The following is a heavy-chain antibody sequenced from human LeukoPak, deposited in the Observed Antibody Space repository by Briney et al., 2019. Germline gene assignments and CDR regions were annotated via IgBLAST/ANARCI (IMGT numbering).Heavy chain of an antibody. D-gene: IGHD6-19*01. CDR2: INPNSGAT. V-gene: IGHV1-2*02. J-gene: IGHJ4*02. CDR3: ARVLSYSSGWYDY. Sequence: GASVKVSCKASGYTFTGYYMHWVRQAPGQGLEWMGWINPNSGATNSAQKFQGRVTMTRDTSISTAYMELSSLRSEDTAVYYCARVLSYSSGWYDYWGQGTLVTVSS. CDR1: GYTFTGYY.